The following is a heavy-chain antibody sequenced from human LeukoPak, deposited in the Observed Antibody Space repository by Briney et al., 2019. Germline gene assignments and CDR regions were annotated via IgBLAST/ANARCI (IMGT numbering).Heavy chain of an antibody. V-gene: IGHV3-48*03. J-gene: IGHJ6*04. CDR3: AELGITMIGGV. CDR2: ISSSGSTI. Sequence: GGSLRLSCIASGFTFSSYEMNWVRQAPGKGLEWVSYISSSGSTIYYADSVKGRFTISRDNAKNSLYLQMNSLRAEDTAVYYCAELGITMIGGVWGKGTTVTISS. D-gene: IGHD3-10*02. CDR1: GFTFSSYE.